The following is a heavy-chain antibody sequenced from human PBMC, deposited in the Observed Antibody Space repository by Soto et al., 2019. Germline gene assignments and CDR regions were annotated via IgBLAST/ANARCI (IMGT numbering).Heavy chain of an antibody. J-gene: IGHJ6*03. Sequence: SETLSLTCTVSGGSISSYYWSWIRQPPGKGLEWIGYIYYSGSTNYNPSLKSRVTISVDTSKNQFSLKPSSVTAADTAVYYCARGGRYYYYYMDVWGKGTTVTVSS. CDR3: ARGGRYYYYYMDV. CDR1: GGSISSYY. CDR2: IYYSGST. V-gene: IGHV4-59*01.